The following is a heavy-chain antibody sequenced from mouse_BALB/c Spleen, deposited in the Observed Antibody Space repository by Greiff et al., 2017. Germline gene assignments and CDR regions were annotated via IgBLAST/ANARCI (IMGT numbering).Heavy chain of an antibody. V-gene: IGHV3-2*02. Sequence: EVKLVESGPGLVKPSQSLSLTCTVTGYSITSDYAWNWIRQFPGNKLEWMGYISYSGSTSYNPSLKSRISITRDTSKNQFFLQLNSVTTEDTATYYCAREGYGNYVRNAMDYWGQGTSVTVSS. D-gene: IGHD2-10*02. CDR1: GYSITSDYA. J-gene: IGHJ4*01. CDR3: AREGYGNYVRNAMDY. CDR2: ISYSGST.